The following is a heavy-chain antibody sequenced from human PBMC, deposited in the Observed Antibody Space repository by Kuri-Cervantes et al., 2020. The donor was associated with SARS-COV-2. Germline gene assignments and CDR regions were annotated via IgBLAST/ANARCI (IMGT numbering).Heavy chain of an antibody. CDR1: GFTFSTYW. CDR2: INQDGSEK. V-gene: IGHV3-7*02. Sequence: GESLKISCVASGFTFSTYWMSWVRQTPGKGLEWVANINQDGSEKYYADSVKGRFTNSRDNSKNTLYLQMNSLRAEDTAVYYCARGVAARGGRRDYGMDVWGQGTTVTVSS. CDR3: ARGVAARGGRRDYGMDV. J-gene: IGHJ6*01. D-gene: IGHD6-6*01.